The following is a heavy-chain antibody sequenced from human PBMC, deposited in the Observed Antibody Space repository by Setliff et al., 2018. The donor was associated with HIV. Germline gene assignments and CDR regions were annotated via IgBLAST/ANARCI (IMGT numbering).Heavy chain of an antibody. Sequence: SETLSLTCAVYGPSFTSYYWAWIRQTPGEGLEWLGEVNHSGTTNYNPSLHSRVTISVDTSKKRFSLTLRSATAADTALYFCARRERYCSGTTCYRYFQHWGQGTLVTVSS. CDR2: VNHSGTT. J-gene: IGHJ1*01. CDR1: GPSFTSYY. CDR3: ARRERYCSGTTCYRYFQH. D-gene: IGHD2-2*01. V-gene: IGHV4-34*01.